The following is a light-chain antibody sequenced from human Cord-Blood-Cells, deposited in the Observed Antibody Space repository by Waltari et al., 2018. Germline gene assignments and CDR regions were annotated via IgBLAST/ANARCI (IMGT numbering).Light chain of an antibody. CDR3: QQYNNWPIT. Sequence: IVMTQSPATLSVSRGERATRPCRASQSVSSNVAWYQQKPGQAPRLLIYGASRRASGIPARFRGSGSGTEFTLTVSSLQSEDFAVDYCQQYNNWPITFGEGTRLEIK. V-gene: IGKV3-15*01. CDR2: GAS. J-gene: IGKJ5*01. CDR1: QSVSSN.